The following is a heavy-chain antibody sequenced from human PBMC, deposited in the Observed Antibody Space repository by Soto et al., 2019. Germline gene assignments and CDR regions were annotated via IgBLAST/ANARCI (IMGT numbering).Heavy chain of an antibody. D-gene: IGHD3-3*01. Sequence: SETLSLTCTFSGGSISSGDYYCSWMRQPPWKGLEWIGYIYYSGSTYYNPSLKSRVTISVDTSKNQFSLKLSSVTAADTAVYYCAREVVGDNWFEPWGQGTPVIVSS. J-gene: IGHJ5*02. CDR1: GGSISSGDYY. CDR3: AREVVGDNWFEP. V-gene: IGHV4-30-4*01. CDR2: IYYSGST.